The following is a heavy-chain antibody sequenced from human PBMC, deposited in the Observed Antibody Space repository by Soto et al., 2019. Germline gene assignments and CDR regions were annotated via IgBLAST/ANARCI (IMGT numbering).Heavy chain of an antibody. D-gene: IGHD3-10*01. CDR3: ARQQYGSGSYYDFDY. Sequence: SETLSLTCTVSGGSISSSSYYWVWIRQPPGKGLEWIGNIYYSGSTYYNPSLRSRVTISVDTSKNQFSLKLSSVTAADTAVYYCARQQYGSGSYYDFDYWGQGTLVTVSS. J-gene: IGHJ4*02. V-gene: IGHV4-39*01. CDR1: GGSISSSSYY. CDR2: IYYSGST.